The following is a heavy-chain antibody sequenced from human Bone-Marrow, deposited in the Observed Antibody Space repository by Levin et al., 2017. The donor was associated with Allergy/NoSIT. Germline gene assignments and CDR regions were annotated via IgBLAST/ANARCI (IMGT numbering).Heavy chain of an antibody. D-gene: IGHD5-12*01. J-gene: IGHJ4*02. CDR1: GFTFNSYA. V-gene: IGHV3-30*04. Sequence: LAGGSLRLSCAASGFTFNSYALHWVRQSPGKGLEWVALISYSGSNQYYADSVKGRFTISRDNSKNTLSLQMSSLRGEDTAVYYCARAVDNTKLGLDFWGQGTLVTVSS. CDR2: ISYSGSNQ. CDR3: ARAVDNTKLGLDF.